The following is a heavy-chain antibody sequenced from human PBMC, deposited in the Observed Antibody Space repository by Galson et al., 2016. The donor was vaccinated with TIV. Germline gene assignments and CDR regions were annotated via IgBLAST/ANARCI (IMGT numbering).Heavy chain of an antibody. CDR2: IDVSDSYT. J-gene: IGHJ3*01. D-gene: IGHD2-8*02. V-gene: IGHV5-10-1*01. CDR1: GYSFSNYW. Sequence: QSGAEVKKPGESLKISCKGSGYSFSNYWINWVRQMPGKGLEWMGRIDVSDSYTNYSPSFRRHVTISADKTIGAAYLNLRSLKAPDTAMHYCARLGYWTGDNCLAYDAFALWGQGTMVTVSA. CDR3: ARLGYWTGDNCLAYDAFAL.